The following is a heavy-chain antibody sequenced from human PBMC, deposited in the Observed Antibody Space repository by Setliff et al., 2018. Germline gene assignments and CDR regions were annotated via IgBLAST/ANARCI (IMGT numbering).Heavy chain of an antibody. CDR2: IYYSGST. Sequence: SETLSLTCTVSGGSISSRSYYWGWIRQPPGKGLEWIGSIYYSGSTYYKPSLKSRVTISVDTSKNQFSLKLSPVTAADTAVYYCARVPSYGSGSYYYYYYGMDVWGQGTTVTVSS. J-gene: IGHJ6*02. CDR3: ARVPSYGSGSYYYYYYGMDV. V-gene: IGHV4-39*07. D-gene: IGHD3-10*01. CDR1: GGSISSRSYY.